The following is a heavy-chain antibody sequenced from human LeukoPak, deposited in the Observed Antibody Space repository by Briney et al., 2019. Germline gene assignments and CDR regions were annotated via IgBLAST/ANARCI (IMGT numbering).Heavy chain of an antibody. CDR3: ARDWGMIAYDY. CDR2: ISSSGHNI. Sequence: TGGSLRLSCAASGFIFNTYSMNWVRQAPGKGLEWVSYISSSGHNIYYADSVKGRSTISRDNAKNSLYLQINGLRAEDTAVYYCARDWGMIAYDYWGQGTLVTVSS. CDR1: GFIFNTYS. V-gene: IGHV3-48*01. D-gene: IGHD2-21*01. J-gene: IGHJ4*02.